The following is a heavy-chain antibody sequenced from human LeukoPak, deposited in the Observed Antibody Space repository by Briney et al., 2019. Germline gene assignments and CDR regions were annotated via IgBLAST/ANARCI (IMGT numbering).Heavy chain of an antibody. CDR3: ARGYGSLST. Sequence: GGSLRLSCTASGFTFGDYAMSWIRQAPGKGLEWVSAISGIGDKTYYADSVRGRFTISRDNSKNTVYLQMNSLRAEDTAVYYCARGYGSLSTWGQGTLVTVSS. D-gene: IGHD6-13*01. V-gene: IGHV3-23*01. CDR1: GFTFGDYA. CDR2: ISGIGDKT. J-gene: IGHJ4*02.